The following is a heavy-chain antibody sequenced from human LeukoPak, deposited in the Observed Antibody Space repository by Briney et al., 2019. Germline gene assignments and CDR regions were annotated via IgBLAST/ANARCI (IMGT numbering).Heavy chain of an antibody. V-gene: IGHV4-39*07. CDR1: GGSISSSSYY. J-gene: IGHJ4*02. CDR3: ARSIMVRGVSD. Sequence: PSETLSLTCTVSGGSISSSSYYWGWIRQPPGKGLEWIGSIYYSGSTYYNPSLKSRVTISVDTSKNQFSLKLSSVTAADTAVYYCARSIMVRGVSDWGQGTLVTVSS. D-gene: IGHD3-10*01. CDR2: IYYSGST.